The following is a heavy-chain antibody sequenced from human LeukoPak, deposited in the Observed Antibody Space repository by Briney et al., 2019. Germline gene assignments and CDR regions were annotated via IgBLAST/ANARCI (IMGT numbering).Heavy chain of an antibody. V-gene: IGHV4-34*01. CDR1: GGSFIGYY. CDR3: ARGQTIVGATGDF. Sequence: SETLSLTCAVYGGSFIGYYWSWIRQPPGKGLEWIGEINHSGSTNYNPSLKSRVTISVDTSKNQFSLKLSSVTAADTAVYYCARGQTIVGATGDFWGQGTLVTVSS. CDR2: INHSGST. D-gene: IGHD1-26*01. J-gene: IGHJ4*02.